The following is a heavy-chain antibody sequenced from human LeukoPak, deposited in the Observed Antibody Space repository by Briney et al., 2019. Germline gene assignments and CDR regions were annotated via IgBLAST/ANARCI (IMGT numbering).Heavy chain of an antibody. Sequence: SQTLSLTCTVSGGSISSGGYYWSWIRQHPGKGLEWIGYIYYSGSTYYNPSLKSRVTISVDTSKNQFSLKLSSVTAADTAVYYCARVGYYDSSGYLYYFDYWGQGTLVTVSS. CDR2: IYYSGST. CDR3: ARVGYYDSSGYLYYFDY. J-gene: IGHJ4*02. CDR1: GGSISSGGYY. V-gene: IGHV4-31*03. D-gene: IGHD3-22*01.